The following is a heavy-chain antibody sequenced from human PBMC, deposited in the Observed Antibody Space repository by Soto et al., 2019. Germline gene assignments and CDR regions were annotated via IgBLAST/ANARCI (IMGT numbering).Heavy chain of an antibody. CDR3: TGGPPNWGFDS. CDR2: MNPKTANT. V-gene: IGHV1-8*01. J-gene: IGHJ5*01. CDR1: GYTFTSYD. Sequence: ASVKVSCKASGYTFTSYDINWVRQTAGQGLEWMGWMNPKTANTGYAQKFQGRVTMTRSTSISTAYMELSSLTSEDTAVYYCTGGPPNWGFDSWGQGTLVTVSS. D-gene: IGHD2-8*01.